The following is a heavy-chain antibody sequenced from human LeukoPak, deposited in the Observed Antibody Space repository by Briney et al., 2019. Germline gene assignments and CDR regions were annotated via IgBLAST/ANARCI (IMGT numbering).Heavy chain of an antibody. Sequence: ASVKVSCKASGGTXSSYAISWVRQAPGQGLEWMGGIIPIFGTANYAQKFQGRVTITADESTSTAYMELSSLRSEDTAVYYCAKRLTKRGGYFDWLLPDYWGQGILVTVSS. V-gene: IGHV1-69*13. D-gene: IGHD3-9*01. CDR2: IIPIFGTA. CDR3: AKRLTKRGGYFDWLLPDY. CDR1: GGTXSSYA. J-gene: IGHJ4*02.